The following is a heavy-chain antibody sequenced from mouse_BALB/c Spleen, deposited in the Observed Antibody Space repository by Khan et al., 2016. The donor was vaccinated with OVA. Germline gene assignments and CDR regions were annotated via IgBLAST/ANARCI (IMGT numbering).Heavy chain of an antibody. D-gene: IGHD2-14*01. CDR2: IWSGGGT. CDR3: ARAYYRYDGYYAMDY. J-gene: IGHJ4*01. Sequence: QVQLKELGPGLVAPSQSLSITCTVSGFSLSRYNIHWVRQPPGKGLEWLGMIWSGGGTDYNSTLKSRLSISTDNSKSHAFLKMNSLQTDDTAMYYCARAYYRYDGYYAMDYWGQGTSVTVSS. V-gene: IGHV2-6-4*01. CDR1: GFSLSRYN.